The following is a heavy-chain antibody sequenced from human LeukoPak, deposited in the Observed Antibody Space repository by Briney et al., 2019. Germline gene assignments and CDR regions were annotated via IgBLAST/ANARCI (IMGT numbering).Heavy chain of an antibody. V-gene: IGHV3-15*01. J-gene: IGHJ4*02. CDR2: ITSKTNGGTT. CDR3: TESLVH. D-gene: IGHD6-13*01. Sequence: GGSLRLSCAASGFTFSDAWMTWVRLAPGKGLEWVGRITSKTNGGTTEYAAIVKGRFTISRDDSKDSLFLQMDSLTTEDTAVYYCTESLVHRGQGARVTVSS. CDR1: GFTFSDAW.